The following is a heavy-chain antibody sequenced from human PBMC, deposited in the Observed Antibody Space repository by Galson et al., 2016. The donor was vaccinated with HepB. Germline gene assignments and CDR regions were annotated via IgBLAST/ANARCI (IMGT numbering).Heavy chain of an antibody. CDR2: IDYSGRT. CDR1: GGSIGTYF. J-gene: IGHJ4*02. CDR3: ARDRLAADASWCAFDL. D-gene: IGHD6-13*01. Sequence: SETLSLTCTISGGSIGTYFWNWLRQPPGKGLEWIAYIDYSGRTQYNPSLKSRVTMSVDTSKNQFSLNLSSMTVADTALYYCARDRLAADASWCAFDLWGQGTLVTASS. V-gene: IGHV4-59*01.